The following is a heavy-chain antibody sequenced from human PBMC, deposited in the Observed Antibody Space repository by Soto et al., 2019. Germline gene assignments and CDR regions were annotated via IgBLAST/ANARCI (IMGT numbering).Heavy chain of an antibody. CDR1: VFTFSNAW. CDR2: IKSKTDGGTT. J-gene: IGHJ2*01. D-gene: IGHD1-7*01. V-gene: IGHV3-15*01. CDR3: TTLTGTTSSAKNWYFDL. Sequence: GPLRIYCAASVFTFSNAWMSWVRQAPGKGLEWVGRIKSKTDGGTTDYAAPVKGRFTISRDDSKNTLYLQMNSLKTEDTAVYYCTTLTGTTSSAKNWYFDLWGRGTLVTVSS.